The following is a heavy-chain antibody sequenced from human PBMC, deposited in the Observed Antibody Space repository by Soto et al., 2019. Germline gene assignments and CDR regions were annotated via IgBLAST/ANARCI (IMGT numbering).Heavy chain of an antibody. D-gene: IGHD3-22*01. V-gene: IGHV3-33*01. J-gene: IGHJ4*02. Sequence: GGSLRLSCAASGFTFSSYGMHWVRQAPGKGLEWVAVIWYDGSNKYYADSVKGRFTISRDNSKNTLYLQMNSLRAEDTAVYYCARAGYYDSSGYEFDYWGQGTLVTVSS. CDR1: GFTFSSYG. CDR3: ARAGYYDSSGYEFDY. CDR2: IWYDGSNK.